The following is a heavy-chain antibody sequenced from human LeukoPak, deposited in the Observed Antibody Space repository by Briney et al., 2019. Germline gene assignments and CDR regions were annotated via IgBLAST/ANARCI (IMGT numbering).Heavy chain of an antibody. CDR1: GVSISSTNSY. V-gene: IGHV4-39*07. D-gene: IGHD1-26*01. J-gene: IGHJ4*02. CDR3: ARKREGPTTGIDY. CDR2: IYSSGST. Sequence: SETLSLTCTVSGVSISSTNSYWGWIRQSRRTGLEWIVNIYSSGSTYYNPSRKSRVTISIDTSENQFSLKLTSVTAADTAVYYCARKREGPTTGIDYWGQGTLVTVSS.